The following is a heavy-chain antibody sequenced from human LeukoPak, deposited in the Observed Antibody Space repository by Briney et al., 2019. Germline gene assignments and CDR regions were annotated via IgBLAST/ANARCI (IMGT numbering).Heavy chain of an antibody. Sequence: GGSLRLSCAASGFILSTYAMHWVRQAPGKGLEYVSTILSNGGSTYYADSVKGRFTISRDNSKNTLYLQMDSLRAEDMAVYYCARSGFTGYDFSVFYWGQGTLVTVSS. CDR3: ARSGFTGYDFSVFY. CDR2: ILSNGGST. V-gene: IGHV3-64*02. D-gene: IGHD5-12*01. CDR1: GFILSTYA. J-gene: IGHJ4*02.